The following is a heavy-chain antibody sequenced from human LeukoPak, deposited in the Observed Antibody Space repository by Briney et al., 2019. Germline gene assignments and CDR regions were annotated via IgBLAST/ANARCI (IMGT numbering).Heavy chain of an antibody. CDR1: GGSISSSSYY. CDR2: IYYSGST. J-gene: IGHJ4*02. V-gene: IGHV4-39*07. D-gene: IGHD6-6*01. Sequence: SETLSLTCTVSGGSISSSSYYWGWIRQPPGKGLEWIGSIYYSGSTNYNPSLKSRVTISVDTSKNQFSLELSSVTAADTAVYYCARKRSVAAVIDYWGQGTLVTVSS. CDR3: ARKRSVAAVIDY.